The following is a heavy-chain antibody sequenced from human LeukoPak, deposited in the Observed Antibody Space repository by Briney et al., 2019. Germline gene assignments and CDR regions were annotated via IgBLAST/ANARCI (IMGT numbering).Heavy chain of an antibody. CDR1: GFTFSSYA. J-gene: IGHJ4*02. CDR3: AKSGSCYGSGSPYGY. CDR2: ISGSGGST. V-gene: IGHV3-23*01. D-gene: IGHD3-10*01. Sequence: GGSLRLSCAASGFTFSSYAMSWVRQAPGKGLERVSAISGSGGSTYYADSVKGRFTISRDNSKNTLYLQMNSLRAEDTAVYYCAKSGSCYGSGSPYGYWGQGTLVTVSS.